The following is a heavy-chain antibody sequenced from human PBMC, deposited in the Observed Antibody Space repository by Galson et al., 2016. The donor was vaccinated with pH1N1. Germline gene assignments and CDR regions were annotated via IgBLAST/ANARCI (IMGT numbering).Heavy chain of an antibody. CDR3: ARERAGAFHL. CDR2: IKQDGSEK. V-gene: IGHV3-7*01. CDR1: GFTFSTYW. J-gene: IGHJ3*01. Sequence: SLRLSCADSGFTFSTYWVTWVRQIPGKGLQWLANIKQDGSEKHYVDSVKGRFTISRDNAKNSLYLQMNSLRAEDTAVYYCARERAGAFHLWGQGTMVIVSS.